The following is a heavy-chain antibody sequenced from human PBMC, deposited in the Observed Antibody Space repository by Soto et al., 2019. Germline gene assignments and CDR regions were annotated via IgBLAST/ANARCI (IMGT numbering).Heavy chain of an antibody. CDR1: GYTFTGYY. J-gene: IGHJ5*02. V-gene: IGHV1-2*02. CDR3: ARDGYGLGSNNWFDP. Sequence: ASVKVSCKASGYTFTGYYMHWVRQAPGQGLEWMGWINPNSGGTNYAQKFQGRVTMTRDTSISTAYMELSRLRSDDTAVYYCARDGYGLGSNNWFDPWGQGTLVTVSS. CDR2: INPNSGGT. D-gene: IGHD6-13*01.